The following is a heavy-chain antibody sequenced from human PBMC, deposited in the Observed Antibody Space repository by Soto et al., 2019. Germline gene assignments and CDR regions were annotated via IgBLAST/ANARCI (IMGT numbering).Heavy chain of an antibody. V-gene: IGHV4-4*02. CDR1: GCSISSSNW. J-gene: IGHJ6*04. Sequence: PSETLSLTCAVSGCSISSSNWWSWFRQPPGKGLEWIGEIYHSGSTNYNPSLKSRVTISVDKSQNQFSLKLSSVTAADTAVYYGARVPGIGVGELEYYFGMDVWGRGTTDTFSS. CDR2: IYHSGST. D-gene: IGHD3-10*01. CDR3: ARVPGIGVGELEYYFGMDV.